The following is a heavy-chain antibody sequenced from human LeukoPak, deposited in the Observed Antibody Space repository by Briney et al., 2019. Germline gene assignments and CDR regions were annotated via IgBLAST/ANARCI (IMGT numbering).Heavy chain of an antibody. CDR2: INHSGST. V-gene: IGHV4-34*01. J-gene: IGHJ6*03. Sequence: PSETLSLTCAVYGGSFSGYYWSWIRQPPGKGLEWIGEINHSGSTNYNPSLKSRVTISVDTSKNQFSLKLSSVTAADTAVYYCARGRGQTDCSSTSCYEGPYYYYMDVWGKGTTVTVSS. CDR1: GGSFSGYY. CDR3: ARGRGQTDCSSTSCYEGPYYYYMDV. D-gene: IGHD2-2*01.